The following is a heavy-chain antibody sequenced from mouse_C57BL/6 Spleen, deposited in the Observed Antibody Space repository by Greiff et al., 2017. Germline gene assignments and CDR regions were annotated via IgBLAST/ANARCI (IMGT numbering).Heavy chain of an antibody. CDR1: GYTFTDYE. J-gene: IGHJ1*03. CDR3: TRGVTGYWYFDV. Sequence: LVESGAELVRPGASVTLSCKASGYTFTDYEMHWVKQTPVHGLEWIGAIDPETGGTAYNQKFKGKAILTADKSSSTAYMELRSLTSEDSAVYYCTRGVTGYWYFDVWGTGTTVTVSS. D-gene: IGHD2-5*01. V-gene: IGHV1-15*01. CDR2: IDPETGGT.